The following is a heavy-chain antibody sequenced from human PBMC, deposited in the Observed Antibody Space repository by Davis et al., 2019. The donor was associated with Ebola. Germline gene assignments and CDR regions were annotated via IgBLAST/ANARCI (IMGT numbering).Heavy chain of an antibody. V-gene: IGHV1-69*13. J-gene: IGHJ6*02. CDR2: IIPIFGTT. CDR1: GGTFSSYA. D-gene: IGHD3-3*01. Sequence: SVKVSCKASGGTFSSYAVSWVRQAPGQGLEWMGGIIPIFGTTNYAQKFQGRVTITADESTSTAYMELSSLRSEDTAVYYCARDLKWSGYYTGIGPLYYGMDVWGQGTTVTVSS. CDR3: ARDLKWSGYYTGIGPLYYGMDV.